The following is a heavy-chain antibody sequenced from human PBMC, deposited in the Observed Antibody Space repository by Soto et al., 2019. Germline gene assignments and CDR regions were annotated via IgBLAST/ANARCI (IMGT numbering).Heavy chain of an antibody. Sequence: RASVKVSCKASGYTFTSYGISWVRQAPGQGLEWMGWISAYNGNTNYAQKLQGRVTMTTDTSTSTAYMELRSLRSDDTAVYYCARVGYCSGGSCYSEPTPYYYYGMDVWGQGTTVTVSS. CDR1: GYTFTSYG. CDR3: ARVGYCSGGSCYSEPTPYYYYGMDV. D-gene: IGHD2-15*01. V-gene: IGHV1-18*01. CDR2: ISAYNGNT. J-gene: IGHJ6*02.